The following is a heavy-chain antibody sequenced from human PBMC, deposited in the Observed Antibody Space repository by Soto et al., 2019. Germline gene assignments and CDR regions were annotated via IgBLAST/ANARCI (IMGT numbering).Heavy chain of an antibody. J-gene: IGHJ3*01. CDR1: GFTFSSYS. V-gene: IGHV3-21*03. D-gene: IGHD2-2*02. CDR2: TSSRSSVI. Sequence: EVQLVESGGGLVKPGGSLRLSCVDSGFTFSSYSMNWVRQAPGKGLEWVASTSSRSSVIWYTDSLKGRFTISRDNARDSLSSPIDSLGAEYAAVNYCLGGGRGYTRDDVLDVWGQGTMVTVSS. CDR3: LGGGRGYTRDDVLDV.